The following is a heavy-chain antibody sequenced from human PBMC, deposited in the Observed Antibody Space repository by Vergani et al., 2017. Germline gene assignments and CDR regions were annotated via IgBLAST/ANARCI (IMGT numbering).Heavy chain of an antibody. J-gene: IGHJ6*02. Sequence: QLVESGGGLVQPGGSLRLSCAASGFTFSSYSMSWVRQAPGKGLEWVAFIRYDGSNKYYADSVKGRFTISRDNSKNTLYLQMNSLRAEDTAVYYCARKHDGDYYYYGMDVWGQGTTVTVSS. CDR1: GFTFSSYS. CDR2: IRYDGSNK. CDR3: ARKHDGDYYYYGMDV. V-gene: IGHV3-30*02. D-gene: IGHD4-17*01.